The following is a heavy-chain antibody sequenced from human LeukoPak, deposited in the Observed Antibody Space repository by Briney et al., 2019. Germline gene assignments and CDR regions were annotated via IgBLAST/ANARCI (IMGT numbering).Heavy chain of an antibody. V-gene: IGHV3-30*04. D-gene: IGHD3-10*01. CDR3: ARGRKFGELLVPIDY. Sequence: PWGSLRLSCAASGFTFSSYAMLWVRQAPGKGLEWVAVISYDGSNKYYADSVKGRFTISRDNSKNTLYLQMNSLRAEDTAVYYCARGRKFGELLVPIDYWGQGTLVTVSS. J-gene: IGHJ4*02. CDR1: GFTFSSYA. CDR2: ISYDGSNK.